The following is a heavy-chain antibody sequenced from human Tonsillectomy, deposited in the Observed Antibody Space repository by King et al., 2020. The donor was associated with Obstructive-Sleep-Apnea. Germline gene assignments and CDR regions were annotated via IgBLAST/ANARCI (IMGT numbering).Heavy chain of an antibody. CDR1: RFTFEDYA. CDR3: VKDVRGLWDAFHI. V-gene: IGHV3-9*01. Sequence: VQLVESGGGLVQPGRSLRLSCAASRFTFEDYAMHWVRLSPGRGLEWVSSITSNSGNIDYGDSVRGRFTISRDNAKNSLYLQMASLRAEDTAFYYCVKDVRGLWDAFHIWGQGTMVTVSS. J-gene: IGHJ3*02. CDR2: ITSNSGNI. D-gene: IGHD2-21*01.